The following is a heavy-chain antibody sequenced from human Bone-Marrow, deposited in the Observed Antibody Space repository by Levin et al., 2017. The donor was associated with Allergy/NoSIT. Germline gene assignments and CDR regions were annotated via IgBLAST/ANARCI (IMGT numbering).Heavy chain of an antibody. CDR1: GFTFDDYA. Sequence: GGSLRLSCAASGFTFDDYAMHWVRQARGKGLEWVAGISWSGGTISYASSVKGRFTVSRDNDKNSMYLQMDSLRTDDTALYYCAKATTNSGHVVGFDSWGQGTPVTVSS. J-gene: IGHJ4*02. CDR2: ISWSGGTI. CDR3: AKATTNSGHVVGFDS. D-gene: IGHD1-26*01. V-gene: IGHV3-9*01.